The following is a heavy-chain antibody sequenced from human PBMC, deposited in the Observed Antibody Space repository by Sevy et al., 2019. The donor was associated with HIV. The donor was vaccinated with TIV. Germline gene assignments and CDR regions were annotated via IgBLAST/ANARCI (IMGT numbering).Heavy chain of an antibody. J-gene: IGHJ4*02. CDR1: GFIFYTFG. Sequence: GGSLRLSCAASGFIFYTFGMHWVRQAPGKGLEWVAVISYDGSNKYYADSVKGRFTISRDNSKNTLYLLMNSLRAEDTAVYYCARDGIAAAGTEGFDYWGQGTLVTVSS. CDR2: ISYDGSNK. D-gene: IGHD6-13*01. V-gene: IGHV3-30*03. CDR3: ARDGIAAAGTEGFDY.